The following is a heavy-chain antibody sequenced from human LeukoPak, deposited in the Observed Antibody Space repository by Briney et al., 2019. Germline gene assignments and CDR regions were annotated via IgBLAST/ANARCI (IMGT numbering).Heavy chain of an antibody. CDR3: ARRDDHNGRDY. CDR2: IKQDGSEK. D-gene: IGHD5-24*01. J-gene: IGHJ4*02. Sequence: GGSLRLSCAASGFTFSSYWMSWVRQAPGKGLEWVANIKQDGSEKYYADSVKGRFTISRDNSKNTVYLQMNSLRAEDTAMYYCARRDDHNGRDYWGQGTLVTVSS. CDR1: GFTFSSYW. V-gene: IGHV3-7*03.